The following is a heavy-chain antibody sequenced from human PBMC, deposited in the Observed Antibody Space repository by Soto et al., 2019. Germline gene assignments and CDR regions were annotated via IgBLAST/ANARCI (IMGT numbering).Heavy chain of an antibody. Sequence: AGGSLRLSCAASGFTFSSYSMNWVRQAPGKGLEWVSSISSSSSYIYYADSVKGRFTISRDNAKNSLYLQMNSLRAEDTAVYYCAREIVDIVATGFDYWGQGTLVTVSS. CDR3: AREIVDIVATGFDY. J-gene: IGHJ4*02. CDR2: ISSSSSYI. V-gene: IGHV3-21*01. CDR1: GFTFSSYS. D-gene: IGHD5-12*01.